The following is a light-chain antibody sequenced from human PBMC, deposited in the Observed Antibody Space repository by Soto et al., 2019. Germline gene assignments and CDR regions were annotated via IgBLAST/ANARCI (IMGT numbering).Light chain of an antibody. CDR2: TAS. J-gene: IGKJ3*01. V-gene: IGKV1-27*01. CDR1: QGIGDF. Sequence: DIQMSQSPSSLSASVGDRVTITCRASQGIGDFLAWYQQKPGKVPQLLIYTASTLQSGVPSRFSGSGSGTDFTLTISSLQPEDVATYYCQKYYSGPFTFGPGTKVEI. CDR3: QKYYSGPFT.